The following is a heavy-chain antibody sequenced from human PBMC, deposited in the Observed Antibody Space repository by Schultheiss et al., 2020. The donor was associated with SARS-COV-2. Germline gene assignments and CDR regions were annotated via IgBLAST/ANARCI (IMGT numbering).Heavy chain of an antibody. CDR2: INPNSDAT. CDR1: GYTFTGYY. V-gene: IGHV1-2*02. CDR3: ARDRYDFWSGYVSYWYFDL. Sequence: ASVKVSCKASGYTFTGYYLHWVRQAPGQGLEWMGWINPNSDATNYAQNFQGRVTMTRDTSISTAYMELSSLRSEDTAVYYCARDRYDFWSGYVSYWYFDLWGRGTLVTVSS. D-gene: IGHD3-3*01. J-gene: IGHJ2*01.